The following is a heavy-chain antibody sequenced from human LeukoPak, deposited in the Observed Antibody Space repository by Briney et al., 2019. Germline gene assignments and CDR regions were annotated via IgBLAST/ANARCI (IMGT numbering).Heavy chain of an antibody. CDR1: GGSFSGYY. CDR3: ARGNYSMVRGVIVGYYYYYYMDV. J-gene: IGHJ6*03. Sequence: SETLSLTCAVYGGSFSGYYWSWIRQPPGKGLEWIGEINHSGSTNYNPSLKSRVTISVDTSKNQFSLKLSSVTAADTAVYYCARGNYSMVRGVIVGYYYYYYMDVWGKGTTVTASS. D-gene: IGHD3-10*01. V-gene: IGHV4-34*01. CDR2: INHSGST.